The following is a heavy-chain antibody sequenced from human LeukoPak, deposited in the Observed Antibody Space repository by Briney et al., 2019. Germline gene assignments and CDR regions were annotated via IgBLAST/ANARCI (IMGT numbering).Heavy chain of an antibody. CDR2: ISGSGDNT. J-gene: IGHJ4*02. D-gene: IGHD3-9*01. Sequence: GGSLRLSCAASGFTFSSFALSWVRQAPGKGLEWVSAISGSGDNTFYADSVRGRFTISRDNSKNLLYLQMNSLRGEDTAIYYGAKYFRGSGYFFDYWGQGTLVTVSS. CDR3: AKYFRGSGYFFDY. V-gene: IGHV3-23*01. CDR1: GFTFSSFA.